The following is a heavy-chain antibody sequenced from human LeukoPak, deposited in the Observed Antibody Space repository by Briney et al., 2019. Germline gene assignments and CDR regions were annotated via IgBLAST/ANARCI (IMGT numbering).Heavy chain of an antibody. CDR2: IVASSGAT. V-gene: IGHV3-23*01. J-gene: IGHJ4*02. D-gene: IGHD5-12*01. CDR1: GFNFNNYA. Sequence: PGGSLRLSCAASGFNFNNYAMSWVRQAPGKGLEWVSHIVASSGATFYADSVKGRFTISRDHSKNTLYLQMNSLRAEDTALYYCAKGGYDYIEEGYFDSWGQGTLVTVSS. CDR3: AKGGYDYIEEGYFDS.